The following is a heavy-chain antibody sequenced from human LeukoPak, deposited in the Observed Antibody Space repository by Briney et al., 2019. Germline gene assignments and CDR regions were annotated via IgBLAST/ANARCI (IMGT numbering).Heavy chain of an antibody. CDR1: GFSFGDYG. CDR2: INWNGASA. D-gene: IGHD3-10*01. CDR3: AKDLRDYYILGDAFDI. V-gene: IGHV3-20*04. J-gene: IGHJ3*02. Sequence: GGSLRLSCAGAGFSFGDYGMGWVRQAPGKGLEWVSGINWNGASAGYADSVKGRFTISRDNAKNSLYLQMNSLRAEDTAVYYCAKDLRDYYILGDAFDIWGQGTMVTVSS.